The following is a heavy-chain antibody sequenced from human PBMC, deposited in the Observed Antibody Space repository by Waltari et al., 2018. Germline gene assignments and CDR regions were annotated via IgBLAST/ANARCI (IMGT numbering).Heavy chain of an antibody. D-gene: IGHD6-13*01. V-gene: IGHV3-74*03. CDR3: ARVNIAGLVARNYYGMDV. Sequence: EMQLVESGGGLVQPGGSLRLSCAASGFTFTRSWMQWVRQVPGKGLIWVLRVKGDGSSIMDANAVKGRFTNGRDNAKNTMHLQMDSLGVEDTAVYYFARVNIAGLVARNYYGMDVWGQGTTVTVSS. CDR1: GFTFTRSW. CDR2: VKGDGSSI. J-gene: IGHJ6*02.